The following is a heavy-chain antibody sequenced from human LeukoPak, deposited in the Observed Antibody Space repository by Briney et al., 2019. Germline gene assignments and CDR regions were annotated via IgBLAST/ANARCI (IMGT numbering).Heavy chain of an antibody. J-gene: IGHJ6*03. CDR3: ARYGCSGVNCNSDYYYYYMDV. CDR1: GGSISSGSYY. Sequence: SQTLSLTCTVSGGSISSGSYYWSWIRQPAGKGLEWIGRIYTSGSTNYNPSLKSRVTISVDTSKNQLSLKLNSVTAADTAVYYCARYGCSGVNCNSDYYYYYMDVWGKGATVTISS. D-gene: IGHD2-15*01. CDR2: IYTSGST. V-gene: IGHV4-61*02.